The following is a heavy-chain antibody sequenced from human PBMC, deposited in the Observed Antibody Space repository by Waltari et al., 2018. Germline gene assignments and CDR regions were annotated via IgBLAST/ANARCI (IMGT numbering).Heavy chain of an antibody. J-gene: IGHJ6*02. CDR1: GFTFDDYT. CDR2: ISWDGGST. CDR3: AKDLTPDSSSWLSHYYGMDV. Sequence: EVQLVESGGVVVQPGGSLRLSCAASGFTFDDYTMHWVRQAPGKGLEWVSLISWDGGSTYYADSVKGRFTISRDNSKNSLYLQMNSLRTEDTALYYCAKDLTPDSSSWLSHYYGMDVWGQGP. D-gene: IGHD6-13*01. V-gene: IGHV3-43*01.